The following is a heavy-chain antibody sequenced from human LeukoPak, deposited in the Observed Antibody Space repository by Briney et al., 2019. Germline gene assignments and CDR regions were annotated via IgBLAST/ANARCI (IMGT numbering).Heavy chain of an antibody. Sequence: PGGSLRLSCAASGFTFSSYGMHWVRQAPGKGLEWVAVIWYDGSNKYYADSVKGRFTISRDNSKNTLYLQMNSLRAEDTAVYYCAKGLTVTGTTTRFDYWGQGTLATVSS. CDR1: GFTFSSYG. J-gene: IGHJ4*02. V-gene: IGHV3-33*06. D-gene: IGHD1-7*01. CDR3: AKGLTVTGTTTRFDY. CDR2: IWYDGSNK.